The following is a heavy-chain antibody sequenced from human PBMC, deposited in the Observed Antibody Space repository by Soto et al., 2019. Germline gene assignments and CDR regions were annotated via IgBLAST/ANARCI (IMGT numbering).Heavy chain of an antibody. Sequence: QLQLQESGPGLVRPSETLSLTCAVSGDYIGSSAYFWGWTRQSPGKGLEWIASIGPGGNSNYNPSLKSRXTXSXXASTNHFSLTVTSVTAADTAIYYCARHLGPTGVMDWGKGLLVTVSS. CDR3: ARHLGPTGVMD. D-gene: IGHD3-16*01. CDR1: GDYIGSSAYF. V-gene: IGHV4-39*01. CDR2: IGPGGNS. J-gene: IGHJ4*02.